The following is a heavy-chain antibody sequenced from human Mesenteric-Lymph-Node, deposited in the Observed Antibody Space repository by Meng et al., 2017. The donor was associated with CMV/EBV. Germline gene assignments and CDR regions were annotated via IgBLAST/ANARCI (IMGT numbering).Heavy chain of an antibody. CDR1: GYSISSGYY. J-gene: IGHJ4*02. V-gene: IGHV4-38-2*02. CDR3: ARGSDSSGWYSGRAATYFDY. D-gene: IGHD6-19*01. CDR2: IYHSGSA. Sequence: SETLSLTCSVSGYSISSGYYWGWIRQPPGKGLEWIGSIYHSGSAYHNPSLKSRVTISVDTSKNQFSLRLSSVTAADTAVYYCARGSDSSGWYSGRAATYFDYWGQGMLVTVSS.